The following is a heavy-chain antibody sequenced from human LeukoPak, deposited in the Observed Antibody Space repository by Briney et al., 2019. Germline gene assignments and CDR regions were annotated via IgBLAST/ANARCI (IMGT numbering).Heavy chain of an antibody. V-gene: IGHV4-39*01. J-gene: IGHJ3*02. CDR1: GGSISSSSYY. D-gene: IGHD3-16*02. CDR3: ARLRMITFGGVIVTDDAFDI. Sequence: SETLSPTCTVSGGSISSSSYYWGWIRQPPGKGLEWIGSIYYSGSTYYNPSLKSRVTISVDTSKNQFSLKLSSVTAADTAVYYCARLRMITFGGVIVTDDAFDIWGQGTMVTVSS. CDR2: IYYSGST.